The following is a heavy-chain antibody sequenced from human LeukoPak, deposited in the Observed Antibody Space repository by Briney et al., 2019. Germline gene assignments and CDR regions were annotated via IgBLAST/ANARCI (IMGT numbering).Heavy chain of an antibody. Sequence: SETLSLTCAVYGESLSGYYWSWLRQSPGKGLEWIGEINHSGSTHYNPSLKSRVTISVDTSKNQFSLKLKSVTAADTAVYYCAREVTVVNTRAVDQYRQNWFDPWGQGTLVTVSS. J-gene: IGHJ5*02. CDR1: GESLSGYY. CDR3: AREVTVVNTRAVDQYRQNWFDP. V-gene: IGHV4-34*01. D-gene: IGHD3-16*02. CDR2: INHSGST.